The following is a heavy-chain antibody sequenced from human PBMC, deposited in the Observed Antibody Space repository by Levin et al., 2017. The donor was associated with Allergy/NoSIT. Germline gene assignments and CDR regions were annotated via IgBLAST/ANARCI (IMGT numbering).Heavy chain of an antibody. Sequence: QSGGSLRLSCAASGFIFSNYWMHWVRQAPGKGLVWISGVNSDGSMITYADSVKGRLTISRDNAKNTLFLQMNSLTVEDTAVYYCARFISTASTAMDVWGQGTTVTVSS. D-gene: IGHD2-21*02. V-gene: IGHV3-74*01. CDR2: VNSDGSMI. CDR1: GFIFSNYW. CDR3: ARFISTASTAMDV. J-gene: IGHJ6*02.